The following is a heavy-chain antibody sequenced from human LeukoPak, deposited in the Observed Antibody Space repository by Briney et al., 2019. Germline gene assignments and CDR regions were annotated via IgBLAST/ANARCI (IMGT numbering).Heavy chain of an antibody. V-gene: IGHV1-18*01. CDR3: ARSDEYYDFWSGYYPPYYYYYGMDV. J-gene: IGHJ6*02. CDR1: DYTFSLFG. D-gene: IGHD3-3*01. Sequence: VASVKVSCKASDYTFSLFGITWVRQAPGQGLEWMGWISAYNGNTNYAQKLQGRVTMTTDTSTSTAYMELRSLRSDDTAVYYCARSDEYYDFWSGYYPPYYYYYGMDVWGQGTTVTVSS. CDR2: ISAYNGNT.